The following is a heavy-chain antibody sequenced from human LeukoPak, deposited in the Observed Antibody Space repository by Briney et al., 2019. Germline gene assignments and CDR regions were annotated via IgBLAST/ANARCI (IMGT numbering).Heavy chain of an antibody. J-gene: IGHJ4*02. CDR3: AHGYLSGWYPH. CDR1: GFSVSHSG. CDR2: ISVDGETA. V-gene: IGHV3-23*01. Sequence: VGSLRLSCTVSGFSVSHSGMSWVRQAPGKGLKLISAISVDGETALYADSVKGRFIISRDNSKNTLYLQMSSLRAEDTAVYYCAHGYLSGWYPHRGQGSLVSVSS. D-gene: IGHD6-19*01.